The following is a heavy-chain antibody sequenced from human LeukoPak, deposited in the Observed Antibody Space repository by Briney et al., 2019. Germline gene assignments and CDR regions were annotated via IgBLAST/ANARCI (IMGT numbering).Heavy chain of an antibody. CDR2: IYYSGST. CDR1: GGSISSSSYY. J-gene: IGHJ5*02. D-gene: IGHD3-10*01. CDR3: ARGGYYGSGSDFRFVP. Sequence: SETLSLTCTVSGGSISSSSYYWSWIRQPPGKGLEWIGYIYYSGSTNYNPSLKSRVTISVDTSKNQFSLKLTSVTAADTAVYFCARGGYYGSGSDFRFVPWGQGTLVTVSS. V-gene: IGHV4-61*01.